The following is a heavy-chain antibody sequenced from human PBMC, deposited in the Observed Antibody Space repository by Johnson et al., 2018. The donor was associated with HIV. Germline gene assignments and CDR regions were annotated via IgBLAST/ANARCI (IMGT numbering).Heavy chain of an antibody. V-gene: IGHV3-30*14. CDR1: GFTFSSYW. CDR2: ISYDGSNK. Sequence: QVQLVESGGGLVKPGGSLRLSCAASGFTFSSYWMSWVRQAPGKGLEWVAVISYDGSNKYYTDSVKGRFTISRDNSKNTLYLQMNSLRAEDTAVYYCAKDEEGYSSAWSAGTAFDIWGQGTMVTVSS. CDR3: AKDEEGYSSAWSAGTAFDI. J-gene: IGHJ3*02. D-gene: IGHD6-13*01.